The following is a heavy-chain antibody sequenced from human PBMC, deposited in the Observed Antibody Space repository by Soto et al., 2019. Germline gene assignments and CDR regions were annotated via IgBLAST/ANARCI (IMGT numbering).Heavy chain of an antibody. V-gene: IGHV3-21*01. CDR3: AREGLQAWFDP. J-gene: IGHJ5*02. D-gene: IGHD5-18*01. CDR2: ISSSSSYI. CDR1: GFTFSSYS. Sequence: GGSLRLSCAASGFTFSSYSMNWVRQAPGKGLEWVSSISSSSSYIYYADSVKGRFTISRDNAKNSLYLQMNSLRAEDTAVYYCAREGLQAWFDPWGQGTLVTVSS.